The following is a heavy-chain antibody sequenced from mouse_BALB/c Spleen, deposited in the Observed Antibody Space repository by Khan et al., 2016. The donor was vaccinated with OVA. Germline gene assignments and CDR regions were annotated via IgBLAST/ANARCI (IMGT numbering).Heavy chain of an antibody. CDR2: TNPTNGRT. J-gene: IGHJ2*03. D-gene: IGHD1-1*01. CDR3: ARIRKIVATFFDY. V-gene: IGHV1S81*02. Sequence: QVQLQQPGADLVKAGASVKMSCKASGYTFTTYWMHWVKQSLGQALAWFAETNPTNGRTYYNEKFKSKATLTVDKSSSTAYMLLSGPPFEDSAVFYCARIRKIVATFFDYWGKGTRVTISS. CDR1: GYTFTTYW.